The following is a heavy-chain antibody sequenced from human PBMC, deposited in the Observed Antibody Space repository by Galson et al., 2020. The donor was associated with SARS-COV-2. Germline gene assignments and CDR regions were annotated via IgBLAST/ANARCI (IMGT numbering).Heavy chain of an antibody. CDR2: IYSGGST. J-gene: IGHJ3*02. V-gene: IGHV3-53*01. CDR1: GFTVSSNY. CDR3: AREMKNYYDSSGRSDAFDI. Sequence: GGSLRLSCAASGFTVSSNYISWVRQAPGKGLEWVAVIYSGGSTYYADSVKGRFTISRDNSKNTLSLQMNSLRAEDTAVYYCAREMKNYYDSSGRSDAFDIWGQGTMVTVSS. D-gene: IGHD3-22*01.